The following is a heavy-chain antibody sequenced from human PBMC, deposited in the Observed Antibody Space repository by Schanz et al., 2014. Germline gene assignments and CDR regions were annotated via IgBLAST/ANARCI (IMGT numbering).Heavy chain of an antibody. Sequence: EQLVESGGGLVQPGGSLRLSCAASGFSFSTYWMSWVRQAPGKGLEWVAFINSDGTKRFYADSVKSRFTISRDNSRNTLYLQMNSLRAEDTAVYYCAKGRFGELSAFDIWGQGTMVTVSS. V-gene: IGHV3-30*02. CDR1: GFSFSTYW. J-gene: IGHJ3*02. CDR3: AKGRFGELSAFDI. CDR2: INSDGTKR. D-gene: IGHD3-10*01.